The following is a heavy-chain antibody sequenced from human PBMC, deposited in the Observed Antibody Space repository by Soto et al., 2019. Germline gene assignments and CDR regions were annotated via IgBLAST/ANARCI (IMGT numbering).Heavy chain of an antibody. J-gene: IGHJ5*02. CDR2: IIPIFGTA. CDR1: GGTFSSYA. V-gene: IGHV1-69*13. D-gene: IGHD2-2*01. CDR3: ARGRRDCSSTSCYRWFDP. Sequence: GASVKISCKASGGTFSSYAISWVRQAPGQGLEWMGGIIPIFGTANYAQKFQGRVTITADESTSTAYMELSSLRSEDTAVYYCARGRRDCSSTSCYRWFDPWGQGTLVTVS.